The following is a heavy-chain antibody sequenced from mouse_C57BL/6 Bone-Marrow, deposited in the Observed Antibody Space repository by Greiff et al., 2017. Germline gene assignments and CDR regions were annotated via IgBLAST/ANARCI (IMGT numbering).Heavy chain of an antibody. CDR2: IWTGGGT. J-gene: IGHJ3*01. Sequence: VKLMESGPGLVAPSQSLSITCTVSGFSLTSYAISWVRQPPGKGLEWLGVIWTGGGTNYNSALKSRLSISKDNYKSQVFLKRNSLQTDDTARYDCASLYYAGFAYWGQGTLVTVSA. CDR3: ASLYYAGFAY. CDR1: GFSLTSYA. V-gene: IGHV2-9-1*01. D-gene: IGHD2-1*01.